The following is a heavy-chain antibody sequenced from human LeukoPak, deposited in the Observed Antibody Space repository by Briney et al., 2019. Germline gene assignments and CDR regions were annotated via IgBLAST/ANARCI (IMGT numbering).Heavy chain of an antibody. V-gene: IGHV4-4*07. J-gene: IGHJ3*02. D-gene: IGHD1-1*01. CDR3: ARDKISNSDDAFDI. CDR1: GGSIRSYY. Sequence: PSETLSLTCTVSGGSIRSYYWSWIRQSAGEGLEWIGRIYTSGSTNCNPSLKTRVTMSVDTSKNQFSLKLSSVTAADTAVYYCARDKISNSDDAFDIWGQGTMVTVSS. CDR2: IYTSGST.